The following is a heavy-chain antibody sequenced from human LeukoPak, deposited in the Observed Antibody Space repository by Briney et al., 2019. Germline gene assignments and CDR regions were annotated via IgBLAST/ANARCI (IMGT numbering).Heavy chain of an antibody. CDR3: AKHSGSYFIYYVDS. CDR1: GFTFSSYG. Sequence: GGSLRLSCAASGFTFSSYGMSWIRQAPGKGLEWVSTISGSAYNSYYADSVKGRFTISRDNSANTLYLQMNSLRAEDTALYYCAKHSGSYFIYYVDSWGQGTLVTVSS. V-gene: IGHV3-23*01. D-gene: IGHD1-26*01. J-gene: IGHJ4*02. CDR2: ISGSAYNS.